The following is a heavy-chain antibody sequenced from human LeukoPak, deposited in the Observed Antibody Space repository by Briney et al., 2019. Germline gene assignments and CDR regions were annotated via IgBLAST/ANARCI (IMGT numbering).Heavy chain of an antibody. CDR1: GFTFSSYS. D-gene: IGHD6-19*01. J-gene: IGHJ5*02. Sequence: GGSLRLSCAASGFTFSSYSMNWVRQAPGKGLEWVSYISSSSSTIYYADSVKGRFTISRDNAKNSLYLQMNSLRAEDTAVYYCAKPGYSSGWYEGWFDPWGQGSLVTVSS. CDR2: ISSSSSTI. CDR3: AKPGYSSGWYEGWFDP. V-gene: IGHV3-48*04.